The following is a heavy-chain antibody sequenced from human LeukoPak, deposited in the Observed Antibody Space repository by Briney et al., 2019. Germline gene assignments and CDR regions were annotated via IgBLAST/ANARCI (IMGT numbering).Heavy chain of an antibody. CDR1: GGSFSGYY. J-gene: IGHJ2*01. D-gene: IGHD5-18*01. CDR2: INHSGST. Sequence: SETLSLTCAVYGGSFSGYYWSWIRQPPGKGLKWIGEINHSGSTNYNPSLKSRVTISVDTSKIQFSLKLSSVTAADTAVYYCARLYTYESYWYFDLWGRGTLVTVSS. CDR3: ARLYTYESYWYFDL. V-gene: IGHV4-34*01.